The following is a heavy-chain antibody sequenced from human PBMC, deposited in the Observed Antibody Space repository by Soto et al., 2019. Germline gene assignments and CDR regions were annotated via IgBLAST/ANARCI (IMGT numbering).Heavy chain of an antibody. CDR2: IWHDGTKK. J-gene: IGHJ4*02. V-gene: IGHV3-33*06. D-gene: IGHD3-3*01. CDR1: GFTFSTYS. CDR3: AKDFWPDGVNNLDH. Sequence: GGSLRLSCAASGFTFSTYSMNWVRQAPGKGLAWVATIWHDGTKKFYADSVKGRCTISRDNSKNTLYLQMDSLRAEDTAVYYCAKDFWPDGVNNLDHWGQGTLVTVSS.